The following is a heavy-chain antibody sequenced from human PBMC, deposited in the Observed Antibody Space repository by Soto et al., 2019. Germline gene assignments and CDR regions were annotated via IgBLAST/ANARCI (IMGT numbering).Heavy chain of an antibody. CDR3: ARRYGSGSGFYAY. J-gene: IGHJ4*02. V-gene: IGHV4-30-4*01. D-gene: IGHD2-15*01. CDR2: IYYSGST. CDR1: GGSISSGDYY. Sequence: SETLSLTCTVSGGSISSGDYYWSWIRQPPGKGLEWIGYIYYSGSTYYNPSLKSRVTISVDTSKNQFSLKLSSVTAADTAVYYCARRYGSGSGFYAYWARGSPDPGSS.